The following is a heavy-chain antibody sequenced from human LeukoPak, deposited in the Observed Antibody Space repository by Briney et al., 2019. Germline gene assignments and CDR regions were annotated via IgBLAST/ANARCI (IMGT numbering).Heavy chain of an antibody. CDR1: GYTFSSHG. V-gene: IGHV3-33*01. J-gene: IGHJ5*02. D-gene: IGHD3-16*01. Sequence: GGSLRLSCAASGYTFSSHGIHWVRQAPGKGLEWVAVVWYDGRNRDYADPVKGRFTISKDNSNNMVFLQMDRLRAEDTAVYYCARLWGGNGYSGGSLDLWGQGTLVTVSS. CDR2: VWYDGRNR. CDR3: ARLWGGNGYSGGSLDL.